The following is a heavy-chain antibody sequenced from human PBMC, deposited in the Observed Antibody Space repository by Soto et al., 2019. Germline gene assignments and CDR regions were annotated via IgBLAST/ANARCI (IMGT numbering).Heavy chain of an antibody. J-gene: IGHJ5*01. D-gene: IGHD2-15*01. V-gene: IGHV2-5*02. CDR3: ALAILYCTGGSCSTWFDS. CDR1: GFSLSTHGVG. CDR2: IYWDDDK. Sequence: QITLKESGPTLVKPTQTLTLTCTFSGFSLSTHGVGVGWVRQPAGEVLEWLALIYWDDDKRYSASLNSRLTITKDTPKNQVGHTMTDMDPVDTSTYYRALAILYCTGGSCSTWFDSWGQGTLVPVSS.